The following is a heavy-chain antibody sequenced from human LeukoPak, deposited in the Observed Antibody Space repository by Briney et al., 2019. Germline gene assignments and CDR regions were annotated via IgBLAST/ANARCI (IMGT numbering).Heavy chain of an antibody. CDR2: ISGSGGST. CDR1: GFTFSSYA. J-gene: IGHJ4*02. D-gene: IGHD5-18*01. CDR3: ANLIGGYSYLDY. V-gene: IGHV3-23*01. Sequence: PGGSLRLSCAASGFTFSSYAMSWVRQAPGKGLEWVSAISGSGGSTYYADSVKGRFTISRDNSKNTLYLQMNSLRAEDTAVYYCANLIGGYSYLDYWGQGTLVTVSS.